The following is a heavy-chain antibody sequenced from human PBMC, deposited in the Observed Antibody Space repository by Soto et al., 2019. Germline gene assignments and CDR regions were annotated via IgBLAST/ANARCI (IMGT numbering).Heavy chain of an antibody. D-gene: IGHD5-12*01. Sequence: QVQLQESGPGLVKPSETLSLTCTVSGGSVISGSYYWSWIRQPPGKGLEWVGCISDTGSGDSNPAPESRVTISVPKSKRQFSLRLNSVTAADTAVYYCARAHSGYDPLGMEVWGQGTTVTVSS. CDR1: GGSVISGSYY. CDR2: ISDTGSG. V-gene: IGHV4-61*01. J-gene: IGHJ6*02. CDR3: ARAHSGYDPLGMEV.